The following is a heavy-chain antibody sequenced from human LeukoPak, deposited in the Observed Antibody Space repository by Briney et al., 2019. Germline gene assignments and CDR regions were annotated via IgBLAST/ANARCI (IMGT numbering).Heavy chain of an antibody. CDR2: IIPIFGTA. CDR1: GGTFSSYA. J-gene: IGHJ4*02. D-gene: IGHD6-19*01. Sequence: SVKVCCKASGGTFSSYAISWVRLAPGQGLEWMGGIIPIFGTANYAQKFQGRVTITADKSTSTAYMELSSLRSEDTAVYYCARGPGHGWYACNYWGQGTLVTVSS. V-gene: IGHV1-69*06. CDR3: ARGPGHGWYACNY.